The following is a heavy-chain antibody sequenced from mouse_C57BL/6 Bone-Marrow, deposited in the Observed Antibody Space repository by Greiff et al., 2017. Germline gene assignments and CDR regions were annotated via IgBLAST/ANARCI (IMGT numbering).Heavy chain of an antibody. CDR3: TLYYDYGYAMDY. V-gene: IGHV14-4*01. CDR1: GFTLKNDY. CDR2: MDPETGDT. D-gene: IGHD2-4*01. J-gene: IGHJ4*01. Sequence: VQLQQSGAELGSQGASVKLSAKPFGFTLKNDYRTGVKQRPEQGREWIGGMDPETGDTEYASKFQGKATITADTSSNSAYLQLSSLTSEDTAFYVCTLYYDYGYAMDYWGQGTSVTVSS.